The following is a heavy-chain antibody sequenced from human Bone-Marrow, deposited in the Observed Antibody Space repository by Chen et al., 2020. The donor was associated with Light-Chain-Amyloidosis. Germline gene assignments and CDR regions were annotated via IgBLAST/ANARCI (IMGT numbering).Heavy chain of an antibody. D-gene: IGHD5-12*01. CDR3: ARRRDGYNFDY. V-gene: IGHV5-51*01. CDR2: IYPDDSDA. J-gene: IGHJ4*02. CDR1: EYTLPNYW. Sequence: EVQLEQSGPEVKKPGESRKISCKGSEYTLPNYWIGWVRQMPGKGLEWMGVIYPDDSDARYSPSFEGQVTISADKSITTAYLQWRSLKASDTAMYYCARRRDGYNFDYWGQGTLVTVSS.